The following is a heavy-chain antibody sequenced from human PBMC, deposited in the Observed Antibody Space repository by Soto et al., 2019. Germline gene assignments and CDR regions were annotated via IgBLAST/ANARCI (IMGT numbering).Heavy chain of an antibody. CDR3: AKDTSGDWGYMAG. CDR2: MSFGGEKT. V-gene: IGHV3-23*01. CDR1: GSTFSSYG. J-gene: IGHJ6*02. Sequence: EVQLLESGGGLVQPGGSLRPSFAASGSTFSSYGLTWGRQAPGKGLGWVTSMSFGGEKTDYADSVMGRFTISRDNSNNKLYLQMNSLRAEDTAVYYCAKDTSGDWGYMAGWGRGTTVTVSS. D-gene: IGHD2-21*02.